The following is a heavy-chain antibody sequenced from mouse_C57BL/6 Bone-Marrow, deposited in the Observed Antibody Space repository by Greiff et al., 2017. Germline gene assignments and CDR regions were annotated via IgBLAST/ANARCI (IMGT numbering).Heavy chain of an antibody. D-gene: IGHD2-4*01. CDR1: GYTFTSYW. J-gene: IGHJ2*01. CDR2: IYPGSGST. Sequence: QVQLQQPGAELVKPGASVKMSCKASGYTFTSYWITWVKQRPGQGLEWIGDIYPGSGSTNYNEKFKSKATLTVDTSSSTAYVQLSSLTSEDSAVYYCAREGDYDEKGPFDDWGQGTTLTVSS. V-gene: IGHV1-55*01. CDR3: AREGDYDEKGPFDD.